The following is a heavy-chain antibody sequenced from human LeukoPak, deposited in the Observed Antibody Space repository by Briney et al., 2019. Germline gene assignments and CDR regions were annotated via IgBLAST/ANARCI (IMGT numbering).Heavy chain of an antibody. Sequence: GGSLRLSCAASGFTFSSYWMSWVRQAPGKGLEWVANIKQDGSEKYYVDSEKGRFTISRDNAKNSLYLQMNSLRAEDTAVYYCARDHSTYYDFWSGYSYYFDYWGQGTLVTVSS. D-gene: IGHD3-3*01. CDR1: GFTFSSYW. CDR2: IKQDGSEK. CDR3: ARDHSTYYDFWSGYSYYFDY. J-gene: IGHJ4*02. V-gene: IGHV3-7*01.